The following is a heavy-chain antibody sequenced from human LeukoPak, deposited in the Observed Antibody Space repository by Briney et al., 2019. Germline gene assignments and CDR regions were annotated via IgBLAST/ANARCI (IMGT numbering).Heavy chain of an antibody. CDR1: GYTFTSYY. CDR3: ARDLGRSSSWYKGDY. CDR2: IYPGGGST. V-gene: IGHV1-46*01. D-gene: IGHD6-13*01. J-gene: IGHJ4*02. Sequence: ASVKVSCRASGYTFTSYYIHWVRQAPGQGLEWMGIIYPGGGSTNYAQKLQGRVTMTTDTSTSTAYMELRSLRSDDTAVYYCARDLGRSSSWYKGDYWGQGTLVTVSS.